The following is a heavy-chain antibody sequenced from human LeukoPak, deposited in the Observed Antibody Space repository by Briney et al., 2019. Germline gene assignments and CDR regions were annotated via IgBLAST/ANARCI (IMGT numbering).Heavy chain of an antibody. J-gene: IGHJ4*02. CDR1: GFTFSSHA. Sequence: GGSLRLSCAASGFTFSSHAMNWVRQAPGKGLEWVSYISISSSSVYYADSVKGRFTISRDNSKNTLYLQLNSLRAEDTAVYYCTSGSHDYWGQGTLVTVSS. CDR3: TSGSHDY. CDR2: ISISSSSV. D-gene: IGHD1-26*01. V-gene: IGHV3-48*01.